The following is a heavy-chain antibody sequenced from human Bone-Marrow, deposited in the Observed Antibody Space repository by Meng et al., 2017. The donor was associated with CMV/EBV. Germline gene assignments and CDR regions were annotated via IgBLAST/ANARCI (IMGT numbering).Heavy chain of an antibody. CDR1: GYSFSSYG. J-gene: IGHJ4*02. V-gene: IGHV1-18*01. Sequence: ASVKVSCKASGYSFSSYGISWVRQAPGQGLEWMGWISAYNGNTNYAQRLQGRVTMTTDTSTSTAYMELRGLRSDDTAVYYCAKFSQWLVPFDYWGQGTRVTVSS. D-gene: IGHD6-19*01. CDR2: ISAYNGNT. CDR3: AKFSQWLVPFDY.